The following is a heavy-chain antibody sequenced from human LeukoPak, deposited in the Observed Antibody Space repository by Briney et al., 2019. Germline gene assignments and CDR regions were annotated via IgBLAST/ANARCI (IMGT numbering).Heavy chain of an antibody. D-gene: IGHD5-24*01. Sequence: SETLSPTCAVYGGSFSGYYWSWIRQPPGKGLEWIGEINHSGSTNYNPSLKSRVTISVDTSKNQFSLKLSSVTAADTAVYYCARDQRDGYNDYWGQGTLVTVSS. CDR2: INHSGST. CDR1: GGSFSGYY. V-gene: IGHV4-34*01. J-gene: IGHJ4*02. CDR3: ARDQRDGYNDY.